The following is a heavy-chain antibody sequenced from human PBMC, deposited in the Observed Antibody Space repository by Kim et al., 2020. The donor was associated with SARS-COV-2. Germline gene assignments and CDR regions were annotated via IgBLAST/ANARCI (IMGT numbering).Heavy chain of an antibody. CDR2: ISDSGSST. CDR3: AKTDQYDSSGYYLYYFD. V-gene: IGHV3-23*01. J-gene: IGHJ4*01. Sequence: GGSLRLSCAASGFTFTSYAMSWVRQAPGKGLEWVSGISDSGSSTYYADSVKGRFTISRDNSKNTLYLEMNSLRAEDTAVYYCAKTDQYDSSGYYLYYFD. D-gene: IGHD3-22*01. CDR1: GFTFTSYA.